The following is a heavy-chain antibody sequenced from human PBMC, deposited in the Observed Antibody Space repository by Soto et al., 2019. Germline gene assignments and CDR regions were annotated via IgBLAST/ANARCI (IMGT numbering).Heavy chain of an antibody. J-gene: IGHJ5*02. D-gene: IGHD2-2*01. CDR1: GGSISIYY. CDR2: IYYNWRT. V-gene: IGHV4-59*01. Sequence: PSETLSLTCTVSGGSISIYYWSWIRQPPGKGLDGIGYIYYNWRTNYNPSLKSRVTISVYTAKNQFSLKLSSVTVADTAVSYCASGGLIVAVPAPIHPTNWFDHWGQGTLVTV. CDR3: ASGGLIVAVPAPIHPTNWFDH.